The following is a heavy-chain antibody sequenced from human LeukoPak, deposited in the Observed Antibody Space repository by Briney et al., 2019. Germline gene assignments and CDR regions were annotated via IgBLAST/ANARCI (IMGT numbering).Heavy chain of an antibody. D-gene: IGHD6-13*01. CDR3: ARGPAYSSSWYFDY. Sequence: GRSLRLSCAASGFTFSSYGMHWVRQAPGKGLEWVAVIWYDGSNKYYADSVKGRFTISRDNSKNTLYLQMNSLRAEDTAVYYCARGPAYSSSWYFDYWGQGTLVTVSS. CDR1: GFTFSSYG. V-gene: IGHV3-33*01. CDR2: IWYDGSNK. J-gene: IGHJ4*02.